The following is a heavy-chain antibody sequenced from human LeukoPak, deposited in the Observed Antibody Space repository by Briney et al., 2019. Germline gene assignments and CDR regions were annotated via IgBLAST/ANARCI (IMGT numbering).Heavy chain of an antibody. CDR1: GFTFSSYS. V-gene: IGHV3-21*01. Sequence: GGSLRLSCAASGFTFSSYSMNWVRQAPGKGLEWVSSISSSSSYIHSADSVRGRLTISRDNAKSSLFLQMNSLRAEDTAVYYCARDEWGDAFDIWGQGTMVTVFS. CDR2: ISSSSSYI. D-gene: IGHD1-26*01. CDR3: ARDEWGDAFDI. J-gene: IGHJ3*02.